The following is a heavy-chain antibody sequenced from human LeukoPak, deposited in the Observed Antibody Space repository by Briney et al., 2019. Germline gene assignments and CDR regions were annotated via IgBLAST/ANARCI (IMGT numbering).Heavy chain of an antibody. CDR2: ISSSSSYI. J-gene: IGHJ3*02. V-gene: IGHV3-21*01. CDR1: GFTFSSYS. CDR3: ARSASIAARSDAFDI. D-gene: IGHD6-6*01. Sequence: GGSLRLSCAASGFTFSSYSMNWVRQAPGKGLEWVSSISSSSSYIYYADSVKGRFTISRDNAKNSLYLQMNSLRAEDTAVYYCARSASIAARSDAFDIWGQGTMVTVSS.